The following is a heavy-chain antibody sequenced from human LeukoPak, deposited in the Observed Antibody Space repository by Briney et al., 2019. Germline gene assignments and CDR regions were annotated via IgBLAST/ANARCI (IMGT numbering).Heavy chain of an antibody. CDR2: IYYSGST. J-gene: IGHJ3*02. D-gene: IGHD6-19*01. V-gene: IGHV4-61*05. CDR3: ARVDSSGRAFDI. Sequence: SETLSLTCVVSGGSISSTSYYWGWIRQPPGKGLEWIGYIYYSGSTNYNPSLKSRVTISVDTSKNQFSLKLSSVTAADTAVYYCARVDSSGRAFDIWGQGTMVTVSS. CDR1: GGSISSTSYY.